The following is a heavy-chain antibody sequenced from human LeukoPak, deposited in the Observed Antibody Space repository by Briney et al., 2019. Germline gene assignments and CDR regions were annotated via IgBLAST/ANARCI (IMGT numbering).Heavy chain of an antibody. CDR1: GGSFSGYY. Sequence: SETLSLTCAGYGGSFSGYYWRWIRQPPGKGVEWMGVINHSGSTNYNPPLKSQVTIPVDTSKNQLSLKLGSVPPASRADDYFLSKRGTSERIDYWGQRTLVTVSS. D-gene: IGHD3-3*01. CDR3: LSKRGTSERIDY. V-gene: IGHV4-34*06. CDR2: INHSGST. J-gene: IGHJ4*02.